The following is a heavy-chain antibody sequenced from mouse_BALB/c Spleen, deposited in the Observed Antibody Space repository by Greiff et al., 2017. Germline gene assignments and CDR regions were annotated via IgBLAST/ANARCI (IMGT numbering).Heavy chain of an antibody. CDR2: ISYSGST. CDR1: GDSITSGY. J-gene: IGHJ4*01. Sequence: EVQLLESGPSLVKPSQTLSLTCSVTGDSITSGYWNWLRKFPGNKLEYMGYISYSGSTYYNPSLKSRISITRDTSKNQYYLQLNSVTTEDTATDYCASLNYGSSYDYAMDYWGQGTSVTVSS. CDR3: ASLNYGSSYDYAMDY. V-gene: IGHV3-8*02. D-gene: IGHD1-1*01.